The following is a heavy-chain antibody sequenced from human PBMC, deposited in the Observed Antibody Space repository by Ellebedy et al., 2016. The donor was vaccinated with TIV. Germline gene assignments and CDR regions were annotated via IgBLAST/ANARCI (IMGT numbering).Heavy chain of an antibody. J-gene: IGHJ6*02. D-gene: IGHD2-15*01. Sequence: MPSETLSLTCAVYGGSFSGYYWSWIRQPPGKGLEWIGEINHSGSTNYNPSLKSRVTVSVDTSKNQFYLKLSSVTAADTAVYYCARGWVDCSGGSCYSVRYYYYGMDVWGQGTTVTVSS. CDR3: ARGWVDCSGGSCYSVRYYYYGMDV. CDR1: GGSFSGYY. V-gene: IGHV4-34*01. CDR2: INHSGST.